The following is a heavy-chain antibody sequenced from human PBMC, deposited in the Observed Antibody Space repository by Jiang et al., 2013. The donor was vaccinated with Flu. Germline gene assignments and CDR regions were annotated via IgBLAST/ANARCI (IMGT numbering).Heavy chain of an antibody. CDR3: ARANTVTYYFDY. Sequence: GLVKPSETLSLTCAVSGYSISSGYFWGWIRQPPGKGLEWIGSFYHSGSTYYNPSLKSRVTISVDTSKNQFSLRLSSVTAADTAVYYCARANTVTYYFDYWGQGTLVTVSS. J-gene: IGHJ4*02. CDR1: GYSISSGYF. D-gene: IGHD4-11*01. V-gene: IGHV4-38-2*01. CDR2: FYHSGST.